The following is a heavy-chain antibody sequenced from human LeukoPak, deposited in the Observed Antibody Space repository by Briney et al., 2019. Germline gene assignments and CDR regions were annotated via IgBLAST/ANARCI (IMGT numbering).Heavy chain of an antibody. V-gene: IGHV1-69*01. CDR3: ARPLDYSRSHGMDV. D-gene: IGHD4-11*01. CDR1: GGTFSSYA. J-gene: IGHJ6*02. Sequence: SVTVSCKASGGTFSSYAISWVRQAPGQGLEWMGGIIPIFGTANYAQKFQGRVTITADASTSTAYMELSSLRSEDTAVYYCARPLDYSRSHGMDVWGQGTAVTVSS. CDR2: IIPIFGTA.